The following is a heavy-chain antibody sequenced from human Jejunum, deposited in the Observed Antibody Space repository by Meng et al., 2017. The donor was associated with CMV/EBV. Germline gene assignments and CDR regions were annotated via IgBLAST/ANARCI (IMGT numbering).Heavy chain of an antibody. V-gene: IGHV1-18*01. CDR2: ISAHNGNT. CDR1: GFTFTTYA. J-gene: IGHJ4*02. Sequence: QVAVVESGAEVKEPGASVTVSCKASGFTFTTYAITWVRQAPGQGLEWMGWISAHNGNTDYAQNFEGRVTMTTDTSTSTAYMELRSLRSDDTAVFYCARVIEIKSNIGSWHQLYFDYWGQGSLVTVSS. D-gene: IGHD6-13*01. CDR3: ARVIEIKSNIGSWHQLYFDY.